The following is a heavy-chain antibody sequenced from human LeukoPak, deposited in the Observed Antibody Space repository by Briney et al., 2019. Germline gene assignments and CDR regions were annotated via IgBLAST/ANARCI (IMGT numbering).Heavy chain of an antibody. CDR2: INHSGST. CDR1: GGSFSVYY. Sequence: PSETLSLTCAVYGGSFSVYYWSWIRQPPGKGLEWIGEINHSGSTNYNPFLKNRVTISLDTSKKQFSLKLSSVTAADTAVYYCARTYYFGSGNYHFDYWGQGTLVTVSS. V-gene: IGHV4-34*01. D-gene: IGHD3-10*01. J-gene: IGHJ4*02. CDR3: ARTYYFGSGNYHFDY.